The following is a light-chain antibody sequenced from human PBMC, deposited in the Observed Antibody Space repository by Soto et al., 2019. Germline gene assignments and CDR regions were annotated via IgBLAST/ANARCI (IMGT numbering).Light chain of an antibody. J-gene: IGKJ4*01. CDR1: QSLLNKNGRNC. CDR3: MQALQAPPT. V-gene: IGKV2-28*01. Sequence: DIVMTQSPVSLPVTPGEPASISCRSSQSLLNKNGRNCLDWYLLKPGQSPQLLIHLGSIRASGVPDRFSGSGSGTDFTLKISRVEADDVGVYYCMQALQAPPTFGGGTKVEIK. CDR2: LGS.